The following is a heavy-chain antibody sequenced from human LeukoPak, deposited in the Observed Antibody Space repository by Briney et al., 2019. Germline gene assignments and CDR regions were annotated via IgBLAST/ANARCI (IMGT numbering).Heavy chain of an antibody. CDR2: IYSGGST. D-gene: IGHD3-22*01. CDR1: GFTVSSNY. Sequence: GGSLRLSCAASGFTVSSNYMSWVRQAPGKGLEWVSVIYSGGSTYYADSVKGRFTISRDNSKNTLYLQMNSLIAEDTAVYYCARHRYYYDSSGENYYFDYWGQGPLVTVSS. V-gene: IGHV3-53*01. CDR3: ARHRYYYDSSGENYYFDY. J-gene: IGHJ4*02.